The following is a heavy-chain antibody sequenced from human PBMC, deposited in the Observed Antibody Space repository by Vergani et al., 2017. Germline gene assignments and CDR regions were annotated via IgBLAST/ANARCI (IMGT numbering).Heavy chain of an antibody. CDR2: IRDKAYNYAT. V-gene: IGHV3-73*02. J-gene: IGHJ6*04. D-gene: IGHD3/OR15-3a*01. CDR3: FYDFWAGYDSGDV. CDR1: GLTFSDSA. Sequence: DVDLVESGGGFVQPGGSLRLSCATSGLTFSDSAIHWVRQTSGKGLEWIGRIRDKAYNYATVYAVSVKGRFTISRDDSKKTAYLQMNGLTTEDTAVYYCFYDFWAGYDSGDVWGKGTTVTVSS.